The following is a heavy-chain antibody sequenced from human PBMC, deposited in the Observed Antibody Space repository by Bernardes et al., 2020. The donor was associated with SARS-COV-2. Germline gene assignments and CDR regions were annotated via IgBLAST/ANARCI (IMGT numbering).Heavy chain of an antibody. D-gene: IGHD4-17*01. J-gene: IGHJ3*02. CDR3: ARDRDYGDYAGAAFDI. CDR2: ISAYNGNT. Sequence: ASMKVSCKASGYTFTSYGISWVRQAPGQGLEWMGWISAYNGNTNYAQKLQGRVTMTTDTSTSTAYMELRSLRSDDTAVYYCARDRDYGDYAGAAFDIWGQGTMVTVSS. V-gene: IGHV1-18*01. CDR1: GYTFTSYG.